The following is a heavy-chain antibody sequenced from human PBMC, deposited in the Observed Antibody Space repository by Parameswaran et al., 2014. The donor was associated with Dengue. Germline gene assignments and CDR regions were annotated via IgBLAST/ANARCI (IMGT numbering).Heavy chain of an antibody. D-gene: IGHD6-13*01. Sequence: VRQAPGQGLEWMGRIIPIFGTANYAQKFQGRVTITADESTSTAYMELSSLRSEDTAVYYCARGEIAAAGSLSFDYWGPGNPGHRLL. CDR3: ARGEIAAAGSLSFDY. CDR2: IIPIFGTA. V-gene: IGHV1-69*15. J-gene: IGHJ4*02.